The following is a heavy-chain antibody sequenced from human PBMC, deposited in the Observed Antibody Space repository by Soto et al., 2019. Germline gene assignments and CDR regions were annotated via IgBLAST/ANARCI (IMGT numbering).Heavy chain of an antibody. D-gene: IGHD2-15*01. V-gene: IGHV4-39*01. Sequence: SETLSLTCTVSGGSISSSSYYWGWIRQPPGKGLEWIGSIYYSGSTYYNPSLKSRVTISVDTSKNQFSLKLSSVTAADTAVYYCARPHCSGGSCYDYWGQGTLVTVSS. CDR2: IYYSGST. CDR3: ARPHCSGGSCYDY. J-gene: IGHJ4*02. CDR1: GGSISSSSYY.